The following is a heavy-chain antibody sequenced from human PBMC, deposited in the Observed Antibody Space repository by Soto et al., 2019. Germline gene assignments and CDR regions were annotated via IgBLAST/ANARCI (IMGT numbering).Heavy chain of an antibody. D-gene: IGHD1-7*01. CDR1: GGSISSYY. Sequence: SETLSLTCTVSGGSISSYYWSWIRQPPGKGLEWIGYIYYSGSTNYNPSLKSRVTISVDTSKNQFSLKLSSVTAADTAVYYCARGKDWNYSKNYFDYWGQGTLVTVSS. CDR2: IYYSGST. CDR3: ARGKDWNYSKNYFDY. J-gene: IGHJ4*02. V-gene: IGHV4-59*01.